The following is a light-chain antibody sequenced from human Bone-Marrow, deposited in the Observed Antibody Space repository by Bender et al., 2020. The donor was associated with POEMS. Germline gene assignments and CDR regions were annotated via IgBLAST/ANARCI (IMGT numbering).Light chain of an antibody. CDR1: SSDVGGYNH. Sequence: QSALTQPASVSGSPRQSITISCTGSSSDVGGYNHVSWYQQHPGKAPKLIIYDVTYRPSGVSSRFSGSKSGNTASLTISGLKAEDEADYYCNSYTRGNTWIFGGGTKLTVL. CDR3: NSYTRGNTWI. V-gene: IGLV2-14*03. CDR2: DVT. J-gene: IGLJ2*01.